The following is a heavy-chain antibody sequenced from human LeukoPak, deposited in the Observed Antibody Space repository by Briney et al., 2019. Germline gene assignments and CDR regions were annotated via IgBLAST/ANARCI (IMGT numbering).Heavy chain of an antibody. D-gene: IGHD1-26*01. CDR2: ISGSGGST. J-gene: IGHJ6*03. V-gene: IGHV3-23*01. CDR3: AKDLRGSYYYYYYMDV. CDR1: GFTFSSYG. Sequence: GGSLRLSCAASGFTFSSYGMSWVRQAPGKGLEWVSAISGSGGSTYYADSVKGRFTISRDNSKNTLYLQMNSLRAEDTAVYYCAKDLRGSYYYYYYMDVWGKGTTVTMSS.